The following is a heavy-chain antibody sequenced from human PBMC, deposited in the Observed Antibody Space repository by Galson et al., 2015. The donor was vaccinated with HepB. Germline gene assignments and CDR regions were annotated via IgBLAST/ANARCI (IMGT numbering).Heavy chain of an antibody. Sequence: SVKVSCKASGYTFTSYGISWVRQAPGQGLEWMGWISAYSGNTNYAQKLQGRVTMTTDTSTSTAYMELRSLRSDDTAVYYCARRGYCTNGVCRTLDYWGQGTLVTVSS. CDR1: GYTFTSYG. CDR3: ARRGYCTNGVCRTLDY. D-gene: IGHD2-8*01. V-gene: IGHV1-18*04. CDR2: ISAYSGNT. J-gene: IGHJ4*02.